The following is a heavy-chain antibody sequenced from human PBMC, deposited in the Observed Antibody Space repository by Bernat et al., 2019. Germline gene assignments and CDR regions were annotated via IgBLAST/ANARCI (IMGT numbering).Heavy chain of an antibody. CDR1: GGSFSGYY. J-gene: IGHJ5*02. CDR2: INHSGST. CDR3: ARAPLIAVAGTGNWFDP. V-gene: IGHV4-34*01. D-gene: IGHD6-19*01. Sequence: QVQLQQWGAGLLKPSETLSPTCAVYGGSFSGYYWSWIRQPPGKGLEWIGEINHSGSTNYNPSLKSRVTISVDTSKNQFSLKLSSVTAADTAVYYCARAPLIAVAGTGNWFDPWGQGTLVTVSS.